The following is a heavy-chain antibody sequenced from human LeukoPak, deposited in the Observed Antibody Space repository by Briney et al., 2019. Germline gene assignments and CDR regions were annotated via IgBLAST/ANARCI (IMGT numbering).Heavy chain of an antibody. V-gene: IGHV3-7*05. D-gene: IGHD5-24*01. J-gene: IGHJ4*02. CDR3: AREGREGYNYPALDF. Sequence: GGSLRLSCVASGFSFGSYWMAWVRQAPGEGLEWVANMKHDGIEKYHVDSVKGRFTISRDNTKNSLYLHMSSLRVEDTAVYYCAREGREGYNYPALDFWGQGILVTVSS. CDR2: MKHDGIEK. CDR1: GFSFGSYW.